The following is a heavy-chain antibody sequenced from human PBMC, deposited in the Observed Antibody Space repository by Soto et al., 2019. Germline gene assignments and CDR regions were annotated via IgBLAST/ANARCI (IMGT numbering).Heavy chain of an antibody. Sequence: PGGSLRLSCAASGFTFSNYVLSWVRQAPGKGLEWVSAISGTGGSTYYADSVKGRFTISRDNSKNTLYVQMNSLRVEDTAVYYCAKEGNRARGPDDWGQGTLLTVSS. J-gene: IGHJ4*02. D-gene: IGHD3-10*01. CDR2: ISGTGGST. CDR1: GFTFSNYV. V-gene: IGHV3-23*01. CDR3: AKEGNRARGPDD.